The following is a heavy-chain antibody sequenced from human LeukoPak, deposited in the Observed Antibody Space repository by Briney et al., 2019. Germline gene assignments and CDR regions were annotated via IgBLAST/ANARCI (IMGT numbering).Heavy chain of an antibody. CDR1: GGTFSSYA. V-gene: IGHV1-18*01. D-gene: IGHD2-15*01. CDR3: ARDLYWSGPLDY. J-gene: IGHJ4*02. Sequence: GASVKVSCKASGGTFSSYAISWVRQAPGQGPEWMGWISAYNGNTNYAQKLQGRVTMTTDTSTSTAYMELRSLRSDDAAVYYCARDLYWSGPLDYWGQGTLVTVSS. CDR2: ISAYNGNT.